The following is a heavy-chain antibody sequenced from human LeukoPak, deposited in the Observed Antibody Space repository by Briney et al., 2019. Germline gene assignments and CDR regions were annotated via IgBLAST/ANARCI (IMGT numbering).Heavy chain of an antibody. CDR1: GYTFTSYG. CDR2: MNPNSGNT. CDR3: ARGRAWRPIDY. Sequence: EASVKVSCKASGYTFTSYGISWVRQATGQGLEWMGWMNPNSGNTGYAQKFQGRVTMTRNTSISTAYMELSSLRSEDTAVYYCARGRAWRPIDYWGQGTLVTVSS. V-gene: IGHV1-8*02. J-gene: IGHJ4*02. D-gene: IGHD3-3*01.